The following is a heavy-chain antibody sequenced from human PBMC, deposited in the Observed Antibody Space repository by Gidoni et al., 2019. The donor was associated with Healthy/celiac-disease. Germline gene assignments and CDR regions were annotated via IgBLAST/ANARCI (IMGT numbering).Heavy chain of an antibody. Sequence: QVQLQESGPGLVKPSETLSLTCTVSGGPISSYSWSWIRQPPGKGLEWIGYIYYSGSTNYNPSLKSRVTISVDTSKNQFSLKLSSVTAADTAVYYCARDFMWGGPRSRGRYGMDVWGQGTTVTVSS. V-gene: IGHV4-59*01. D-gene: IGHD6-13*01. CDR3: ARDFMWGGPRSRGRYGMDV. J-gene: IGHJ6*02. CDR1: GGPISSYS. CDR2: IYYSGST.